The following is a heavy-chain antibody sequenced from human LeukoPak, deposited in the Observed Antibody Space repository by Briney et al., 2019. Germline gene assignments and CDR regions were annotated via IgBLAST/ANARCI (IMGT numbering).Heavy chain of an antibody. J-gene: IGHJ4*02. CDR3: ARVVTGTTYLRLYYFDS. D-gene: IGHD1-7*01. CDR1: GFTASSNY. Sequence: GGSLRLSCAASGFTASSNYMSWVRQAPGKGLEWVSFIYSDGSTYYADSVKGRFTISRDTSKNTLYLQMNSLRAEDTAVYFCARVVTGTTYLRLYYFDSWGQGTLVTVSS. CDR2: IYSDGST. V-gene: IGHV3-53*01.